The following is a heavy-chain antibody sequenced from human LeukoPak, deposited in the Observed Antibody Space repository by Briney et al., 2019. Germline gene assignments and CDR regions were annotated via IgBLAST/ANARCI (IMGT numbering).Heavy chain of an antibody. D-gene: IGHD6-19*01. CDR1: AGSFSDYY. Sequence: PSETLSLTCAVYAGSFSDYYWSWIRQPPGRGLEWIGEVNHSGSTNYNPSLKSRVTISVDTSKNQFSLKLSSVTAADTAVYYCASQWLVHPHFDYWGQGTLVTVSP. J-gene: IGHJ4*02. CDR3: ASQWLVHPHFDY. CDR2: VNHSGST. V-gene: IGHV4-34*01.